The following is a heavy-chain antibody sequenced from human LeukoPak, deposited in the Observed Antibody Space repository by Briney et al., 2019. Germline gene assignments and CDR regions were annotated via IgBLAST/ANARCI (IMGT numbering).Heavy chain of an antibody. D-gene: IGHD3-22*01. V-gene: IGHV4-34*01. J-gene: IGHJ4*02. CDR1: GGSFSGYY. CDR3: ARDRGYYDSSGYYSFDY. Sequence: SETLSLTCAVYGGSFSGYYWSWIRQPPGKGLEWIGEINHSGSTNYNPSLKSRVTISVDTSKNQSSLKLSSVTAADTAVYYCARDRGYYDSSGYYSFDYWGQGTLVTVSS. CDR2: INHSGST.